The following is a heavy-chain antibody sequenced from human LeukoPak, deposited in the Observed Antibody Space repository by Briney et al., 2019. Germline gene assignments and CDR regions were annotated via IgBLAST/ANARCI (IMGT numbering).Heavy chain of an antibody. CDR3: AREGETGTTPYYFDY. J-gene: IGHJ4*02. CDR2: IYYSGST. Sequence: PSETLSLTCTVSGGSISSYYWSWLRQPPGKGLEWIGYIYYSGSTNYNPSLKSRVTISVDTSKNQFSLKLSSVTAADTAVYYCAREGETGTTPYYFDYWGQGTLVTVSS. D-gene: IGHD1-14*01. V-gene: IGHV4-59*01. CDR1: GGSISSYY.